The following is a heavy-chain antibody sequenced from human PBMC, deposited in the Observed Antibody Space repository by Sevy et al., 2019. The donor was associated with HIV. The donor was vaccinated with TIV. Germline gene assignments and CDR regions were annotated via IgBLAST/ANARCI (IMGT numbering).Heavy chain of an antibody. Sequence: GVSLRLSCAASGFTFSSYGMHWVRQAPGKGLEWVAFIRSDGSNKYYADSVKGRFTISRDNSKNTLYLQMNSLRAEDTAVYYCAKIGGRFLEWLLSWGQGTLVTVSS. CDR1: GFTFSSYG. CDR2: IRSDGSNK. CDR3: AKIGGRFLEWLLS. D-gene: IGHD3-3*01. J-gene: IGHJ5*02. V-gene: IGHV3-30*02.